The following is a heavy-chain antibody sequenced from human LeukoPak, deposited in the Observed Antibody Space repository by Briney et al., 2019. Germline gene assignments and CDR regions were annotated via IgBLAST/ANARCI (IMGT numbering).Heavy chain of an antibody. J-gene: IGHJ4*02. V-gene: IGHV3-20*04. D-gene: IGHD1-26*01. CDR3: ARDLSVGARPDLGFDY. Sequence: GGSLRLSCAASGFTFDDYGMNWVRQAPGKGLEWVAVINWNGGCKDYADSVKGRFTISRDNAKNSLYLQMNSLRAEDPAVYYCARDLSVGARPDLGFDYWGQGTLVTVSS. CDR2: INWNGGCK. CDR1: GFTFDDYG.